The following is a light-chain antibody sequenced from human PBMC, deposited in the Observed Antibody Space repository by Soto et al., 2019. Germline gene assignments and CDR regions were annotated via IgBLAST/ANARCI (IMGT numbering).Light chain of an antibody. V-gene: IGLV1-44*01. CDR2: RNH. J-gene: IGLJ2*01. Sequence: QSVLTQSPSESATPGQRVTISCSGSGSNIGTHAVNWYQQVPGTAPTLLIFRNHQRPSGVPDRFSGSKSGTSASLAISGPQSEDEEEYYCAAWDDSRRAVVFGGGTKLTVL. CDR3: AAWDDSRRAVV. CDR1: GSNIGTHA.